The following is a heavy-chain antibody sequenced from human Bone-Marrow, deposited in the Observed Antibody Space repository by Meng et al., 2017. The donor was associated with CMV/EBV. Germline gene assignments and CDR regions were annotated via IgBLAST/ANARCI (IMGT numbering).Heavy chain of an antibody. CDR2: ISSSSSYI. J-gene: IGHJ3*02. D-gene: IGHD2-2*01. CDR1: GFMFSTYW. V-gene: IGHV3-21*01. CDR3: AGYCSSTSCHWYAFDI. Sequence: GESLKISCAASGFMFSTYWMHWVRQAPGKGLEWVSSISSSSSYIYYADSVKGRFTISRDNAKNSLYLQMNSLRAEDTAVYYCAGYCSSTSCHWYAFDIWGQGTMVAVSS.